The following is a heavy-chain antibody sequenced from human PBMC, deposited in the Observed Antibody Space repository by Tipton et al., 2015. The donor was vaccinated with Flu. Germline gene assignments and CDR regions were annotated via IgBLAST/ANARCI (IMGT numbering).Heavy chain of an antibody. CDR1: GFTFSSYG. V-gene: IGHV3-33*01. D-gene: IGHD1-7*01. CDR2: IWYDGSNK. J-gene: IGHJ3*02. Sequence: SLRLSCAASGFTFSSYGMHWVRQAPGKGLEWVAVIWYDGSNKYYADSVKGRFTISRDNSKNTLYLQMNSLRAEDTAVYYCARDETGTTIGDAFDIWGQGTMVTVSS. CDR3: ARDETGTTIGDAFDI.